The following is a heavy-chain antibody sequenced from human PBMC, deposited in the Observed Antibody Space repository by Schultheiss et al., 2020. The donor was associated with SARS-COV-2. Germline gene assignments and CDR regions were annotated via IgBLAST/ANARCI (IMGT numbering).Heavy chain of an antibody. D-gene: IGHD6-19*01. V-gene: IGHV4-39*07. CDR3: ARLTAAVAPLFDP. CDR1: GGSISSSSYY. J-gene: IGHJ5*02. CDR2: IYYSGST. Sequence: SETLSLTCTVSGGSISSSSYYWGWIRQPPGKGLEWIGSIYYSGSTNYNPSLKSRVTISVDTSKNQFSLKLSSVTAADTAVYYCARLTAAVAPLFDPWGQGTLVTV.